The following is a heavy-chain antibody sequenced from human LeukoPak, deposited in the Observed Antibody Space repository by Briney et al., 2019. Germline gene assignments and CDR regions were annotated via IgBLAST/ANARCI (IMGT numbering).Heavy chain of an antibody. CDR2: INPSGGST. V-gene: IGHV1-46*01. J-gene: IGHJ1*01. CDR3: ARSHPEDSSGYWHQNEYFQH. D-gene: IGHD3-22*01. CDR1: GYTFTSYY. Sequence: RASVKVSCTASGYTFTSYYMHWVRQAPGQGLEWMGIINPSGGSTSYAQKFQGRVTMTRDTSTSTVYMELSSLRSEDTAVYYCARSHPEDSSGYWHQNEYFQHWGQGTLVTVSS.